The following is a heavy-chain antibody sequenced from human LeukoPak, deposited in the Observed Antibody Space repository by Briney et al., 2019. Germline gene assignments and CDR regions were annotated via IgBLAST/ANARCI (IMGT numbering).Heavy chain of an antibody. D-gene: IGHD5-24*01. CDR3: AKDLGDGYNLAPLDY. V-gene: IGHV3-9*03. Sequence: GGSLRLSCAASGFTFDDYAMHWVRQAPGKGLEWVSGISWNSGSIGYADSVKGRFTISRDNAKNSLYLRMNSLRAEDMALYYCAKDLGDGYNLAPLDYWGQGTLVTVSS. CDR1: GFTFDDYA. J-gene: IGHJ4*02. CDR2: ISWNSGSI.